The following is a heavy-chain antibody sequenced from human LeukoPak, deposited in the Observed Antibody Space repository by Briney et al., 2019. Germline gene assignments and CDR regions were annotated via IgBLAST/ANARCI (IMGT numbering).Heavy chain of an antibody. V-gene: IGHV4-31*03. J-gene: IGHJ5*02. CDR2: IYYSGST. Sequence: SQILSLTCTVSGGSISSGGYYWSWIRQHPGKGLEWIGYIYYSGSTYYNPSLKSRVTISVDMSKNQFSLKLSSVTAADTAVYYCARVDTAMVTWNWFDPWGQGTLVTVSS. CDR3: ARVDTAMVTWNWFDP. CDR1: GGSISSGGYY. D-gene: IGHD5-18*01.